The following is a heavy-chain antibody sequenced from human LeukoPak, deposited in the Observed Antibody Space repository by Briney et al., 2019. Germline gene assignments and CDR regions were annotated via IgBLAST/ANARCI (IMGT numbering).Heavy chain of an antibody. CDR1: GYTFTSYS. CDR2: ISTYNGNS. J-gene: IGHJ4*02. D-gene: IGHD6-6*01. V-gene: IGHV1-18*01. CDR3: AKDRWRDGSSSFDN. Sequence: GASVKVSCKASGYTFTSYSINWVRQAPGQGLEWMGWISTYNGNSNYVQKLQGRVTMTTDTSTSTAYMELRSLRSDDTAMYYCAKDRWRDGSSSFDNWGQGTLVTVSS.